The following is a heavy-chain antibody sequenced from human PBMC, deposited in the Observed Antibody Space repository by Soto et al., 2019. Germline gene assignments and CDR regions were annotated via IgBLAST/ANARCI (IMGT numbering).Heavy chain of an antibody. CDR1: GYTFISHG. CDR3: ARVSSSIVVVPDYGMDV. D-gene: IGHD2-15*01. V-gene: IGHV1-18*04. CDR2: ISGKNGNT. Sequence: QVQLVQSGVEVKKPGASVKVSCKASGYTFISHGISWVRQAPGQGREWMGWISGKNGNTNYAQKLQGRVTLTTATSTSTAYMELRSLRSDDTAVYYCARVSSSIVVVPDYGMDVWGQGTTVTVSS. J-gene: IGHJ6*02.